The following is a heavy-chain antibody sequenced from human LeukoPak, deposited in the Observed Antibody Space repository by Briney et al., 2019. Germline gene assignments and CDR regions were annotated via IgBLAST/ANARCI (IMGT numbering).Heavy chain of an antibody. V-gene: IGHV3-30*02. CDR3: AKDQLGDCGGTHCHTHFDY. CDR1: GFIFSAYG. CDR2: IRHDGSTR. D-gene: IGHD2-21*01. J-gene: IGHJ4*02. Sequence: GGSLRLSCAASGFIFSAYGMHWVRQAPGKGLEWVAFIRHDGSTRYYAGSVNGRLTISRDNSMNTLYLGMNSPRAEDTAVYYCAKDQLGDCGGTHCHTHFDYWGRGTLVTVSS.